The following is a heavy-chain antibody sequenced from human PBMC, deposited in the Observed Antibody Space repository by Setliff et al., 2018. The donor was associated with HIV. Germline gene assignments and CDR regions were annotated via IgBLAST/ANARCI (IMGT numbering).Heavy chain of an antibody. V-gene: IGHV4-34*01. J-gene: IGHJ4*02. D-gene: IGHD3-16*01. CDR2: VNHSGNT. CDR3: ARGVGGDEVVPDYFDY. Sequence: SEPLSLTCAVYGGSFSNYYWSWIRQPPGKGLEWLGEVNHSGNTNYNPSLKSRVTMSLDTSKNQFSLKVTSVTAADTAVYYCARGVGGDEVVPDYFDYWGQGTLVTVSS. CDR1: GGSFSNYY.